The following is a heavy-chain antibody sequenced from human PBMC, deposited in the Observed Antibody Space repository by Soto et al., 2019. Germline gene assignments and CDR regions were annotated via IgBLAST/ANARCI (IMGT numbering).Heavy chain of an antibody. V-gene: IGHV4-39*01. CDR1: GGSIGSDSYY. D-gene: IGHD2-15*01. CDR2: IYTIGNT. CDR3: ARHVPVSCSGGNCYVAY. J-gene: IGHJ4*02. Sequence: NPSETLSLTCTVSGGSIGSDSYYWGWIRQSPGKGLEWIGSIYTIGNTYYNPSLQSRVTMSVDTSKNQFSLKLTSVTAADTAVYYCARHVPVSCSGGNCYVAYWGQGTLVTVSS.